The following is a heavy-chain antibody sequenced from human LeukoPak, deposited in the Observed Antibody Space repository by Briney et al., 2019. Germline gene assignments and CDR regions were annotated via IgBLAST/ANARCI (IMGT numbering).Heavy chain of an antibody. CDR3: ARRGGSSGFDY. Sequence: SETLSLTCAVSGGSISSSNWWSWIRQPPGKGLEWIGSIYYSGSTYYNPSLKSRVTISVDTSKNQFSLKLSSVTAADTAVYYCARRGGSSGFDYWGQGTLVTVSS. V-gene: IGHV4-39*01. CDR1: GGSISSSNW. CDR2: IYYSGST. J-gene: IGHJ4*02. D-gene: IGHD3-22*01.